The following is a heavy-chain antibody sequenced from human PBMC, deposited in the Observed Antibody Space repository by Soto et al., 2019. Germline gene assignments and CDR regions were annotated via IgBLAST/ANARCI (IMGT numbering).Heavy chain of an antibody. V-gene: IGHV3-23*01. CDR1: GFPFNTYT. D-gene: IGHD6-25*01. Sequence: HLGGSLRLSCAASGFPFNTYTMTWVRQAPGKGLEWLSIISGSGDSAYHADSVKDRFTISRDNSKNTLYLQLSSLRVEDTAVYSCARERTAAAISDYYYGLDIVGPGTTVTASS. J-gene: IGHJ6*02. CDR2: ISGSGDSA. CDR3: ARERTAAAISDYYYGLDI.